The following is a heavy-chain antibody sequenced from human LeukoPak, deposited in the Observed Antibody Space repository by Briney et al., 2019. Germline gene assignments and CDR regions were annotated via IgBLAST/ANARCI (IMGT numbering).Heavy chain of an antibody. CDR2: INLDGSEK. CDR1: GFIFSTSW. V-gene: IGHV3-7*01. Sequence: GGSLRLSCTASGFIFSTSWKTWVRQAPGKGLEWVANINLDGSEKYYVDSVKGRFTISRDNAKNSLYLQMNSLRAEDTAVYYCAPGAYDYWGQGTLVAVSS. CDR3: APGAYDY. J-gene: IGHJ4*02. D-gene: IGHD1-1*01.